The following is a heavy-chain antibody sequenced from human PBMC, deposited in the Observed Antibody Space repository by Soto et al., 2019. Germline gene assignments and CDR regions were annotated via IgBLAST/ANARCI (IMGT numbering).Heavy chain of an antibody. CDR1: GGTFSSYA. Sequence: QVQLVQSGAEVKKPGSSVKVSCKASGGTFSSYAISWVRQAPGQGLEWMGGIIPIFGTANYAQKFQGRVTITADKSTSTAYMERSSLRSEDTAVYYCARCRQIRMLLCRDAFDIWGQGTMVTVSS. CDR2: IIPIFGTA. CDR3: ARCRQIRMLLCRDAFDI. V-gene: IGHV1-69*06. D-gene: IGHD3-10*02. J-gene: IGHJ3*02.